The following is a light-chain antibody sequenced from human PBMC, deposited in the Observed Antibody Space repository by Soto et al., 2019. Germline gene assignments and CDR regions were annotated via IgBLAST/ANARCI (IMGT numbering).Light chain of an antibody. Sequence: EIVLTQSPGTLSLSTGERATLSCRASQSVSSNYLAWYQQKPGQAPRLLIYGASSRATGIPDRFSGSGSGTDFTLTITRPEPEDFAVYYCQQYGSSPWTFGQGTKVDIK. CDR3: QQYGSSPWT. V-gene: IGKV3-20*01. J-gene: IGKJ1*01. CDR2: GAS. CDR1: QSVSSNY.